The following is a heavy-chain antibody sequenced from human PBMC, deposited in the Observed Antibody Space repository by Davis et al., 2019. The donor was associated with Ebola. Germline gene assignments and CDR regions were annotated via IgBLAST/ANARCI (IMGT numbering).Heavy chain of an antibody. D-gene: IGHD3-10*01. V-gene: IGHV4-34*01. CDR1: GGSFSGYY. J-gene: IGHJ4*02. CDR3: ARSLVKYGSGTYPRY. Sequence: SETLSLTCAVYGGSFSGYYWSWIRQPPGKGLEWIGEINHSGSTNYNPSLKSRVTISVDTSKNQFSLKLSSVTAADTAVYYCARSLVKYGSGTYPRYWGQGILVTVSS. CDR2: INHSGST.